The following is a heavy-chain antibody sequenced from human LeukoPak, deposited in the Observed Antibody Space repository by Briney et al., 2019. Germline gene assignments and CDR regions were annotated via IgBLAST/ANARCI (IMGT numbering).Heavy chain of an antibody. V-gene: IGHV3-48*01. J-gene: IGHJ4*02. CDR2: ISTSSNTI. CDR1: GFIFIDYS. D-gene: IGHD1-26*01. CDR3: ARGAAHSYGYFSVY. Sequence: PGGSLRLSCATTGFIFIDYSVSWVRQAPGKGLEWLSFISTSSNTIYYADSVKGRFTVSIDNAKNSLYLQMNSLTGEDTAAYYCARGAAHSYGYFSVYWAQGILVIVSS.